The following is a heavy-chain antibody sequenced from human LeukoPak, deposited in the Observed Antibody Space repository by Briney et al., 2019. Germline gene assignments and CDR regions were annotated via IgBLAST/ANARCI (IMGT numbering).Heavy chain of an antibody. CDR2: ISGGGSA. D-gene: IGHD5-24*01. CDR3: ATRDKGYYYGMDV. J-gene: IGHJ6*02. CDR1: GFTVSSNY. V-gene: IGHV3-66*01. Sequence: GGSLRLSCAASGFTVSSNYMNWVRQAPGKGLEWVSIISGGGSAYYADSVKGRFTISRDSSKNTLYLQMNSLRAEDTAVYYCATRDKGYYYGMDVWGQGTTVTVSS.